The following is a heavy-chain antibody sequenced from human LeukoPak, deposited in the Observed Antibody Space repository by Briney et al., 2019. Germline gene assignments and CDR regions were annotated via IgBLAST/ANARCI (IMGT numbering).Heavy chain of an antibody. J-gene: IGHJ6*02. CDR2: ISGSGHKS. CDR3: ARVSGTIQIWPQPFGDGMAV. D-gene: IGHD5-18*01. Sequence: GGSLRLSCAASGFTFSSYAMSWVRQAPGKGVECVSAISGSGHKSYYADSVEGRFTVSRDNSRNTLFMQMNSLRAEDTAVYYCARVSGTIQIWPQPFGDGMAVWGQGTTVTVSS. CDR1: GFTFSSYA. V-gene: IGHV3-23*01.